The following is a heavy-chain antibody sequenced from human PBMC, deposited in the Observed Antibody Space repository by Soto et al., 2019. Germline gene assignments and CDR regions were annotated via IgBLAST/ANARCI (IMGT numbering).Heavy chain of an antibody. Sequence: PSETLSLTCAVSGHSISNGYYWGWIRQPPGKGLEWIGNVHHNENTYYNPSLKSRVTISLHTSKNQFSLKVTSVTAADTAVYYCARGADIMATTGDAFDIWGQGTMVTVS. CDR3: ARGADIMATTGDAFDI. J-gene: IGHJ3*02. D-gene: IGHD5-12*01. V-gene: IGHV4-38-2*01. CDR2: VHHNENT. CDR1: GHSISNGYY.